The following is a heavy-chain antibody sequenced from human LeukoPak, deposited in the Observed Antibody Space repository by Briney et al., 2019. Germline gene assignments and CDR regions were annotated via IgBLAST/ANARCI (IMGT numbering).Heavy chain of an antibody. CDR2: IYPGDSDT. CDR3: ARLRRSGSDLLDY. J-gene: IGHJ4*02. D-gene: IGHD1-26*01. V-gene: IGHV5-51*01. CDR1: GYSFTAYW. Sequence: GESLKIFCKGSGYSFTAYWIAWVRQMPGKGLEWMGIIYPGDSDTRYSPSFQGQVTISADKSISTAYLQWSSLKASDTAMYYCARLRRSGSDLLDYWGQGTLVTVSS.